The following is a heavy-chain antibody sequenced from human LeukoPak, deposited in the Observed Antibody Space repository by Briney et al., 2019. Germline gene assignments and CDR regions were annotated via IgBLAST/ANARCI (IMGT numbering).Heavy chain of an antibody. Sequence: GGSLRLSCAASGFTFSSYSMNWVRQAPGKGLEWVSSISSSSYIYYADSVKGRFTISRDNAKNSLYLQMNSLRAEDTAVYYCAREFFYGGNFDYWGQGTLVTVSS. CDR3: AREFFYGGNFDY. J-gene: IGHJ4*02. CDR2: ISSSSYI. CDR1: GFTFSSYS. V-gene: IGHV3-21*01. D-gene: IGHD4-23*01.